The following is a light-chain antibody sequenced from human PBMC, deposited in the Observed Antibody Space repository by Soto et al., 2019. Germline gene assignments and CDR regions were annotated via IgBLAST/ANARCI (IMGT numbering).Light chain of an antibody. CDR2: LAS. CDR1: QAVNTR. Sequence: EIVLTQSPATLSSFPGDRVTLSCRASQAVNTRLAWYQHKPGQAPRLLIYLASNRAAGVPARFSGSGSGTDLPLTISDVEPEDFAVYYCHQRQSWPRTFGQGTTVDIK. V-gene: IGKV3-11*01. J-gene: IGKJ1*01. CDR3: HQRQSWPRT.